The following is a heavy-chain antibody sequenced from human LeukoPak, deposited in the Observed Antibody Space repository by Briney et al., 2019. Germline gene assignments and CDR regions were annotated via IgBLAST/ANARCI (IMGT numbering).Heavy chain of an antibody. CDR3: ASAYDSSGYDPYAFDI. V-gene: IGHV4-4*07. Sequence: PSETLSLTCTVSGGSISSYYWSWIRQPAGKGLEWVGRIYSSGSTNYNPSLKSRVTISVDTSKNQFSLKLSSVTAADTAVYYCASAYDSSGYDPYAFDIWGQGTMVTVSS. D-gene: IGHD3-22*01. J-gene: IGHJ3*02. CDR2: IYSSGST. CDR1: GGSISSYY.